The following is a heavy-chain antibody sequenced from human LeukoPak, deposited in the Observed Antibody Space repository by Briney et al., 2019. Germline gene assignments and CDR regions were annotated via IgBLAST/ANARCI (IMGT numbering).Heavy chain of an antibody. V-gene: IGHV4-34*01. D-gene: IGHD1-1*01. Sequence: SETLSLTCGVYGGSFSAYYWSWIRQPPGKGLEWIGEIYHSGSTNYNPSLKSRVTISVDTSKNQFSLKLNSVTAADTAVYYCAREQGTGTSSRYFDYWGQGTLVTVSS. CDR3: AREQGTGTSSRYFDY. CDR1: GGSFSAYY. J-gene: IGHJ4*02. CDR2: IYHSGST.